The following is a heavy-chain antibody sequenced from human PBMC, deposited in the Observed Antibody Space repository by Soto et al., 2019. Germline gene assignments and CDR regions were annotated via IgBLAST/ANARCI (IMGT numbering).Heavy chain of an antibody. CDR1: GFTVSSNY. V-gene: IGHV3-66*01. Sequence: PGGSLRLSCAASGFTVSSNYMSWVRQAPGKGLEWVSVIYTGGTTYNADSVKGRFTISRDDSKNTLYLQMSSLRVEDTAVYYCRLAETYWGQGTLVTVSS. J-gene: IGHJ4*02. D-gene: IGHD6-25*01. CDR2: IYTGGTT. CDR3: RLAETY.